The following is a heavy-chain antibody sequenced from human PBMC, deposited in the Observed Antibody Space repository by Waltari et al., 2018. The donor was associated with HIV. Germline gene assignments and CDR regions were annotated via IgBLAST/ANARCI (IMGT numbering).Heavy chain of an antibody. V-gene: IGHV3-66*01. Sequence: EVQLVESGGGLVQPGGSLRLSCAASGFTVSSNYMSWVRQAPGKGLEWVSLIYTGGSTYYADSVKGRCTISRDNAKNTLYLQMNSLRAEDTAVYYCASPDTTMVHGHYYFYHMDVWGQGTTVTVSS. D-gene: IGHD5-18*01. J-gene: IGHJ6*02. CDR1: GFTVSSNY. CDR3: ASPDTTMVHGHYYFYHMDV. CDR2: IYTGGST.